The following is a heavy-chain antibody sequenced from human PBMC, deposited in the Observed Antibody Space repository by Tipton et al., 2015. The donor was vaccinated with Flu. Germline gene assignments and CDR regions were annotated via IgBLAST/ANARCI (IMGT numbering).Heavy chain of an antibody. CDR1: GFNFSGTT. Sequence: SLRLSCAASGFNFSGTTMHWIRQVSGKGLEWVGRIRSPANNYATSYSESVRGRFTISRDDSKNTTFLHMNSLKTDDTAVYFCATRGGDYYIGLPYWGQGTLVTVSS. J-gene: IGHJ4*02. D-gene: IGHD3-22*01. CDR3: ATRGGDYYIGLPY. V-gene: IGHV3-73*01. CDR2: IRSPANNYAT.